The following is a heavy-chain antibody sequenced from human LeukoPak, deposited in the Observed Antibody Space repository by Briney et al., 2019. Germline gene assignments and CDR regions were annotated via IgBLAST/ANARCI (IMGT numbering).Heavy chain of an antibody. CDR1: GYTFTNYA. V-gene: IGHV1-18*01. CDR3: ARFSLGAAAAGFDP. J-gene: IGHJ5*02. D-gene: IGHD6-13*01. Sequence: GASVTVSCKASGYTFTNYAISWVRQAPGQGLEWMGWVSAYNGDTRYAQNLQGRLTMTTETSTSTAYMELRSLRSDDTAMYHCARFSLGAAAAGFDPWGQGTLVTVSS. CDR2: VSAYNGDT.